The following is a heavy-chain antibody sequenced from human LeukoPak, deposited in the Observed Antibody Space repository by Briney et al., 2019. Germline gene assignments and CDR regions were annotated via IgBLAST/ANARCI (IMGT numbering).Heavy chain of an antibody. CDR1: GFTFSSYG. CDR3: AKVKSITIFGVAPTEGN. CDR2: IRYDGSNK. J-gene: IGHJ4*02. D-gene: IGHD3-3*01. Sequence: GGSLRLSCAASGFTFSSYGMHWVRQAPGKGLEWVAFIRYDGSNKYYADSVKGRFTISRDNSKNTLYLQMNSLRAEDTAVYYCAKVKSITIFGVAPTEGNWGQGTLVTVSS. V-gene: IGHV3-30*02.